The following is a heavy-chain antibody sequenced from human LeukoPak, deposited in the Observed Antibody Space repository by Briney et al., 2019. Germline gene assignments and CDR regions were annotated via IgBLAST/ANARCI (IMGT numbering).Heavy chain of an antibody. D-gene: IGHD1-26*01. V-gene: IGHV3-48*01. Sequence: PGGSLRLSCAATGFTFSSYSMNWVRQAPGKGLEWVSYISSSGGDTYYADSVKGRFTISRDNAQNSLSLQMNSLRAEDTAVYYCAKDLRWEPTDAFDIWGQGTMVTVSS. CDR1: GFTFSSYS. CDR3: AKDLRWEPTDAFDI. CDR2: ISSSGGDT. J-gene: IGHJ3*02.